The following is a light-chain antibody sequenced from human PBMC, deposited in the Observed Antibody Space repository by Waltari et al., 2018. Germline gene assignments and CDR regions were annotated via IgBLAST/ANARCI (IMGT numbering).Light chain of an antibody. V-gene: IGKV3-11*01. CDR1: QSVSSS. CDR3: QQRSNWPLT. Sequence: EIVLTQSPATLSLSPGERATLSCRASQSVSSSLAWYQQKPGQAPRLLIYDASTRATGIPARFSGSGSGADFTLTINSLEPEDFALYYCQQRSNWPLTFGEGPRWRSN. CDR2: DAS. J-gene: IGKJ4*01.